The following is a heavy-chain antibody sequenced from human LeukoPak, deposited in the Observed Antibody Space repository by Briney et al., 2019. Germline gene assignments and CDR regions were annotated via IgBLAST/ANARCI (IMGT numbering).Heavy chain of an antibody. CDR1: GGTFSIYA. CDR2: IIPIFGTA. Sequence: SVKVSCKASGGTFSIYAISWVRQAPGQGLEWMGGIIPIFGTANYAQKFQGRVTITTDESTSTAYMELSSLRSEDTAVYYCARGSRSDKPLDYWGQGTLVSVSS. J-gene: IGHJ4*02. CDR3: ARGSRSDKPLDY. V-gene: IGHV1-69*05. D-gene: IGHD3-10*01.